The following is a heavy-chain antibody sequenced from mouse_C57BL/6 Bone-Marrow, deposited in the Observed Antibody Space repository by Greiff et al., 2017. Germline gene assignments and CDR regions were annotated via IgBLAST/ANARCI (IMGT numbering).Heavy chain of an antibody. J-gene: IGHJ1*03. Sequence: VQLQQSGAELAKPGASVKLSCKASGYTFTSYWMHWVKQRPGQGLEWIGYINPSSGYTKYNQKFKDKATLTADKSSSTAYMQLSSLTYEDSAVYYCARGYYGNYAYWYFDVGGTGTTVTVSA. CDR1: GYTFTSYW. CDR3: ARGYYGNYAYWYFDV. V-gene: IGHV1-7*01. CDR2: INPSSGYT. D-gene: IGHD2-1*01.